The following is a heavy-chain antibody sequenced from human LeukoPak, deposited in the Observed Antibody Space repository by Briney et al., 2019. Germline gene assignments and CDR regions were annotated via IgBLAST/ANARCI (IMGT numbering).Heavy chain of an antibody. CDR2: NRDGTSI. V-gene: IGHV3-74*01. J-gene: IGHJ6*03. Sequence: GGSLRLSCAASGFTFSSYSMNWIRQAPGKGLVWVSRNRDGTSITYADSARGRFTVSRDNAKSTLYLQMNSLTADDTALYYCVRDVRGVGQDYYYMDVWGKGTTVTVSS. D-gene: IGHD3-10*01. CDR1: GFTFSSYS. CDR3: VRDVRGVGQDYYYMDV.